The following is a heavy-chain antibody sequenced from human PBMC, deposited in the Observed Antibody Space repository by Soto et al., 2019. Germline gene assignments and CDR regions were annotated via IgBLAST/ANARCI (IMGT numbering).Heavy chain of an antibody. Sequence: SETRSLSCPFAGGYSISYDLSLIRPPPGKGLEWIGYIYYSGSTNYNPSLKSRVTISVDTSKNQFSLKLSSVTAADTAVYYCARGGDYYYYYGMAVRGQGNKVTVS. CDR2: IYYSGST. CDR3: ARGGDYYYYYGMAV. V-gene: IGHV4-59*01. CDR1: GGYSISYD. D-gene: IGHD3-10*01. J-gene: IGHJ6*02.